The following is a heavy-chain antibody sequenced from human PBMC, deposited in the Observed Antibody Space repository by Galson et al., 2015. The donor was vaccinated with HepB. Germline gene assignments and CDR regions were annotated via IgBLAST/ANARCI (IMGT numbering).Heavy chain of an antibody. Sequence: SLRLSCAASGFTFTSYSMHWVRQAPGKGLVWVSCINGGASNTSYSHSMQGRVTITRDTSTSTLYLQMNSLRAEDTAVYYCARVERVYGGYGPFDYWGQGTLVTVSS. CDR2: INGGASNT. D-gene: IGHD5-12*01. CDR3: ARVERVYGGYGPFDY. J-gene: IGHJ4*02. CDR1: GFTFTSYS. V-gene: IGHV3-74*01.